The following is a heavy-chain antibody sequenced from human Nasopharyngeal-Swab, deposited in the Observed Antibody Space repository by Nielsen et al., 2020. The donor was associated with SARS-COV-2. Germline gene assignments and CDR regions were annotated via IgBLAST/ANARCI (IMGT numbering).Heavy chain of an antibody. Sequence: ASVKVSCKASGYTFTSYAMHWARQAPGQRLEWMGWINAGNSNTKYSQKFQGRVTITRDTSATTAYMELSSLRSEDTAVYFCTRGVGYSSSWYLGYWGQGTLVTVSS. J-gene: IGHJ4*02. D-gene: IGHD6-13*01. CDR2: INAGNSNT. CDR3: TRGVGYSSSWYLGY. CDR1: GYTFTSYA. V-gene: IGHV1-3*01.